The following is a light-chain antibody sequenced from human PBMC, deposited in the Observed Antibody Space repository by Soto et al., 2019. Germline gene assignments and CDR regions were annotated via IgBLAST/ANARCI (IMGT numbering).Light chain of an antibody. CDR1: QSPLHSSGYSY. CDR3: MQALHTPLT. CDR2: LGS. Sequence: DIVMTQSPLSLPVTPGEPASISCRSSQSPLHSSGYSYLDWYLQKPGQSPHLLIYLGSNRASGVPERFSGSGSGTDSTLKISRVEAEDVGLYYCMQALHTPLTFGGGTKVEI. V-gene: IGKV2-28*01. J-gene: IGKJ4*01.